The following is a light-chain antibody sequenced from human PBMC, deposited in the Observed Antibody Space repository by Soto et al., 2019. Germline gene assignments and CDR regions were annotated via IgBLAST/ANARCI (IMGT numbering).Light chain of an antibody. V-gene: IGLV1-44*01. Sequence: QSVLTQPPSASGTPGQRVTISCSGSSSNIGSNTGNWYQQLPGTAPKLLIYSNNKRPSGVPGRFSGSKSGTSASLDNGGLQSEDEADYYCAAWDDSLNGYVFGSGTKVTVL. CDR3: AAWDDSLNGYV. J-gene: IGLJ1*01. CDR1: SSNIGSNT. CDR2: SNN.